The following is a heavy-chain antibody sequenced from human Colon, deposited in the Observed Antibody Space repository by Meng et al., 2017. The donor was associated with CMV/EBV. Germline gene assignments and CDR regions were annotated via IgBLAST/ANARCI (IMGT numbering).Heavy chain of an antibody. D-gene: IGHD2-15*01. CDR1: GFTFNKYW. J-gene: IGHJ5*02. CDR3: ARDTPHNAFEP. CDR2: IDNKGSGA. V-gene: IGHV3-74*01. Sequence: SCVASGFTFNKYWMHWVRQPPGGGLVWLSRIDNKGSGAIYADSVRGRFTVSRDNARNTVYLQMNNLRDEDTAVYYCARDTPHNAFEPWGHGTLVTVSS.